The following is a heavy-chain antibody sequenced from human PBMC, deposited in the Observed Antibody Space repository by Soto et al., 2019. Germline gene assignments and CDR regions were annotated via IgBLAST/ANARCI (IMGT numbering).Heavy chain of an antibody. J-gene: IGHJ4*02. CDR2: INGGNGNT. D-gene: IGHD3-22*01. CDR1: GYSFSTHS. Sequence: ASVKVSCKASGYSFSTHSIHWVRQAPGQGLEWMGWINGGNGNTKYSQKFRDRVTITRDASASTGYMELSSLRSEDTAVYYCARVDYYDSSGYYFPFDYWGQGTLVTVSS. V-gene: IGHV1-3*01. CDR3: ARVDYYDSSGYYFPFDY.